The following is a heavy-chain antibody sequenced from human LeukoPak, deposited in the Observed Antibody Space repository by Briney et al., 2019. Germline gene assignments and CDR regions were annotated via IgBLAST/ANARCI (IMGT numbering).Heavy chain of an antibody. J-gene: IGHJ4*02. V-gene: IGHV3-74*01. Sequence: PGGSLRLSCAASGFTFSSYWMHWVRQAPGKGLVWVSRINSDGRSTSYADSVKGRFTISRENAKNTLYLQMNSLRAEDTAVYYCARDLSSSWYSWPSDYWGQGTLVTVSS. D-gene: IGHD6-13*01. CDR3: ARDLSSSWYSWPSDY. CDR2: INSDGRST. CDR1: GFTFSSYW.